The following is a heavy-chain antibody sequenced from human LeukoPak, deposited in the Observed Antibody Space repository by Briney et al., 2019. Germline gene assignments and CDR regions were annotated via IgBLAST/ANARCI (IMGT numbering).Heavy chain of an antibody. CDR2: VYPGDFDT. J-gene: IGHJ4*02. CDR3: ASSSVYCSGGSCYWGY. CDR1: GYRFTSYC. V-gene: IGHV5-51*01. D-gene: IGHD2-15*01. Sequence: GDSLQISCKGSGYRFTSYCTGWARQTPGKGLEWMGMVYPGDFDTRYTPSFQGQVTISADKSISTAYRQWSSLKASDTAMYYCASSSVYCSGGSCYWGYWGQGTLVTVSS.